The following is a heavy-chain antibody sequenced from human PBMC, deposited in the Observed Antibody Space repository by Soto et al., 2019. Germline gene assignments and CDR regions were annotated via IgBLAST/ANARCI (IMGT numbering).Heavy chain of an antibody. CDR1: GDSVSSNSAA. CDR3: ARGGHSSGWYQMYAFDI. CDR2: TYYRSKWYN. D-gene: IGHD6-19*01. V-gene: IGHV6-1*01. J-gene: IGHJ3*02. Sequence: KQSQTLSLTCAISGDSVSSNSAAWNWIRQSPSRGLEWLGRTYYRSKWYNDYAVSVKSRITINPDTSKNQFSLQLNSVTPEDTAVYYCARGGHSSGWYQMYAFDIWGQGTMVTVSS.